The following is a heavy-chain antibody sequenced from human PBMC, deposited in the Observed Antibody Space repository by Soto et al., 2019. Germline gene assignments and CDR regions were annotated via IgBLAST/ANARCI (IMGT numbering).Heavy chain of an antibody. CDR1: GGSISSYY. V-gene: IGHV4-59*08. D-gene: IGHD6-13*01. CDR2: IYYSGST. J-gene: IGHJ4*02. CDR3: ARGPHQEYSSSWYFDY. Sequence: SETLSLTCTVSGGSISSYYWSWIRQPPGKGLEWIGYIYYSGSTNYNPSLKSRVTISVDTSKNQFSLKLSSVTAADTAVYYCARGPHQEYSSSWYFDYWGQGTLVTVSS.